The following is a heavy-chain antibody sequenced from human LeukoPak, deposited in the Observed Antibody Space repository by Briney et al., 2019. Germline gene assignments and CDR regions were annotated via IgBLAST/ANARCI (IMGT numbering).Heavy chain of an antibody. Sequence: YNGNTNYAQKLQGRVTMTTDTSTSTAYMELRSLRSDDTAVYYCARDRRKLGYCSSTSCYHFDYWGQGTLVTVSS. CDR2: YNGNT. J-gene: IGHJ4*02. CDR3: ARDRRKLGYCSSTSCYHFDY. D-gene: IGHD2-2*01. V-gene: IGHV1-18*01.